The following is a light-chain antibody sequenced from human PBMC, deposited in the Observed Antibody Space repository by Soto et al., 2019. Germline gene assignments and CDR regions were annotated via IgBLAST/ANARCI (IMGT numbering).Light chain of an antibody. CDR2: GAS. J-gene: IGKJ2*01. Sequence: EIVLTPSPGTLSLSPGERVTRSCRASQSVHNNYLAWYQQKPGQAPRLLIYGASTRATGISDRFSGSGSGTDFTLTISRLEPEDVGVFYCHLYNRSPYNFGQGTKLEIK. CDR3: HLYNRSPYN. V-gene: IGKV3-20*01. CDR1: QSVHNNY.